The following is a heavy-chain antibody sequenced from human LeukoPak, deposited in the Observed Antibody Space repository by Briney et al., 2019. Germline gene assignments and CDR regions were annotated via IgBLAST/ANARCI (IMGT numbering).Heavy chain of an antibody. CDR2: IKEDGSEK. CDR1: GFTFSSYA. J-gene: IGHJ4*02. D-gene: IGHD3-22*01. CDR3: ARDSSGYQ. V-gene: IGHV3-7*01. Sequence: RAGGSLRLSCAASGFTFSSYAMSWVRQAPGKGLEWVANIKEDGSEKYYGDSVKGRFTISRDNAKNSLYLQMNSLRAEDTAVYYCARDSSGYQWGQGTLVTVSS.